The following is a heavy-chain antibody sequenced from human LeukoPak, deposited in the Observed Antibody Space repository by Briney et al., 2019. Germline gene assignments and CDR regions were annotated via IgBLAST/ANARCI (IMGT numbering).Heavy chain of an antibody. J-gene: IGHJ5*01. CDR2: IDTDGSST. D-gene: IGHD4-17*01. Sequence: PGGSLRLSCAASGFTFSSYWMHWVRQAPGRGLVWVSRIDTDGSSTSYADSVKGRFTISRDNAKNTLYLQMNSLRVEDTAVYYCARGATVTTLDSWGQGTLVTVSS. V-gene: IGHV3-74*01. CDR1: GFTFSSYW. CDR3: ARGATVTTLDS.